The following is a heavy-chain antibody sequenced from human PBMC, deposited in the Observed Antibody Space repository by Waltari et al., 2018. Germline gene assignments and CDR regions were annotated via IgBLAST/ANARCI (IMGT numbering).Heavy chain of an antibody. J-gene: IGHJ5*02. V-gene: IGHV1-18*01. Sequence: QVQLVQSGAEVRKPGASVRVSCKASGYTLSNYGIAWVRQAPGQGLGWMGWSRGYDGNTKNGREFEGRLTVTTDTSTDTDHMRLRSLRADDTAVYYCARLYDASAYYNTSLDPWGQGALVTVSS. D-gene: IGHD3-22*01. CDR3: ARLYDASAYYNTSLDP. CDR1: GYTLSNYG. CDR2: SRGYDGNT.